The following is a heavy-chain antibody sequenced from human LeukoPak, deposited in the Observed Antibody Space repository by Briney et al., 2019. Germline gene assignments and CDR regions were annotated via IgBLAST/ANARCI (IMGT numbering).Heavy chain of an antibody. CDR3: ARGAYSSTWSIGEYLDH. J-gene: IGHJ4*02. D-gene: IGHD2-2*01. CDR2: ISDDGSNE. CDR1: GFTFSSYG. Sequence: PGGSLRLSCAASGFTFSSYGMHWARQAPGKGLEWVAVISDDGSNEFYADSVKGRFTISRDTSKNTVNLQMNSLRAEDTAVYYCARGAYSSTWSIGEYLDHWGQGTLVTVSS. V-gene: IGHV3-30*19.